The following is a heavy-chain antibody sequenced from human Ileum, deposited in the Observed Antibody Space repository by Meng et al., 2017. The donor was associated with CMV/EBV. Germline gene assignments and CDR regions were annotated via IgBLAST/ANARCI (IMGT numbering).Heavy chain of an antibody. CDR3: ARAYSNSYRVDY. D-gene: IGHD6-6*01. J-gene: IGHJ4*02. V-gene: IGHV4-59*01. Sequence: GSLRLSCTVSGGSISTYFWIWIRQPPGKGLEYIGYIYYNGSTNYNPSLKSRVTMSVDTSKNQFSLQLSSVTAADTAVYYCARAYSNSYRVDYWGQGTRVTGAS. CDR1: GGSISTYF. CDR2: IYYNGST.